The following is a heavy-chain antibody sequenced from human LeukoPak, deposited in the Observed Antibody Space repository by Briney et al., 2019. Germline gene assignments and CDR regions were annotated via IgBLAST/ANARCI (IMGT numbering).Heavy chain of an antibody. V-gene: IGHV1-69*01. D-gene: IGHD6-19*01. CDR2: IIPIFGTA. Sequence: SVKVSCKASGGTFSSYAISWVRQAPGQGLEWMGGIIPIFGTANYAQKFQGRVTITADESTSTAYMELSSLRSEDTAVYYCAKARGWSNYFDYWGQGTLVTVSS. CDR1: GGTFSSYA. CDR3: AKARGWSNYFDY. J-gene: IGHJ4*02.